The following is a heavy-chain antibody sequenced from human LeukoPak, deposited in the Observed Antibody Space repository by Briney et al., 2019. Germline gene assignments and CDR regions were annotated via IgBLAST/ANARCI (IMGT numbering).Heavy chain of an antibody. V-gene: IGHV3-23*01. J-gene: IGHJ4*02. CDR1: GFTFTRYC. D-gene: IGHD1-26*01. CDR2: ISGGGGST. CDR3: AKGGKWDVTPFDY. Sequence: GGSLRLSCAASGFTFTRYCMNWVRQAPGKGLEWVSTISGGGGSTYYADSVKGRFTISRDNSKNTLYLQVNSLRAEDTAVYYCAKGGKWDVTPFDYWGQGTLVTVSS.